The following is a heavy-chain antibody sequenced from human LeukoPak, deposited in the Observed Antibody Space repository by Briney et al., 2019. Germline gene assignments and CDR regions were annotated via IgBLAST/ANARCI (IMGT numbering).Heavy chain of an antibody. CDR1: GGSISSYY. D-gene: IGHD1/OR15-1a*01. J-gene: IGHJ4*02. V-gene: IGHV4-59*01. Sequence: SETLSLTCTVSGGSISSYYWSWIRQPPGKGLEWIGYIYYSGSTNYNPSLKSRVTISVDTSKNQFSLKLSSVTAADTAVYYCARNEHHFGFTFNYWGQGTLVTVPS. CDR3: ARNEHHFGFTFNY. CDR2: IYYSGST.